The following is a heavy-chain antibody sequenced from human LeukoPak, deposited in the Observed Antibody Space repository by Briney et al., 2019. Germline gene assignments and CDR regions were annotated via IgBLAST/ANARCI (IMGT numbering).Heavy chain of an antibody. Sequence: PSETLSLTCSVSGDSISNNGYYWGWIRQSPGKGLEWIGSIHYSGSSYNYRGSTTYNPTLKSRVTISVDTSKNQFSLKLTSVTAADTAMYYCARNVSALVGAARGNWFDPWGQGTLVTVSS. D-gene: IGHD1-26*01. V-gene: IGHV4-39*07. CDR2: IHYSGSSYNYRGST. CDR3: ARNVSALVGAARGNWFDP. CDR1: GDSISNNGYY. J-gene: IGHJ5*02.